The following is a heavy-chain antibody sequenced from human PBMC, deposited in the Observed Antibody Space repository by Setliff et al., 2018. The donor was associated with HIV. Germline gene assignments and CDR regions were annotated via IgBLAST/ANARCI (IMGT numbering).Heavy chain of an antibody. Sequence: SETLSLTCTVSGDSITSSNHYWGWIRHPPGKGLEWIGAIHYGGNTHYNPSLKSRVSISVDKSKNQFSLRPEDTAVYYFARVQQQLLQEDDYFDYWGQGTLVTVSS. CDR3: ARVQQQLLQEDDYFDY. D-gene: IGHD6-13*01. J-gene: IGHJ4*02. CDR1: GDSITSSNHY. V-gene: IGHV4-39*01. CDR2: IHYGGNT.